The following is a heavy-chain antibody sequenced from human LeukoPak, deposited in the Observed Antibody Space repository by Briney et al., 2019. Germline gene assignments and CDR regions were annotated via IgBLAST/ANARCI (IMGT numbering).Heavy chain of an antibody. J-gene: IGHJ4*02. CDR3: AKLQKTSCYSVGDY. Sequence: GGSLRLSCAASGFTFSNYEMNWVRQAPGKGLEWVSYISGSGITIYYADSVKGRFTISRDNSRNTLFLQMNSLRVEDTAVYYCAKLQKTSCYSVGDYWGQGTLVTVSS. V-gene: IGHV3-48*03. CDR1: GFTFSNYE. CDR2: ISGSGITI. D-gene: IGHD2-15*01.